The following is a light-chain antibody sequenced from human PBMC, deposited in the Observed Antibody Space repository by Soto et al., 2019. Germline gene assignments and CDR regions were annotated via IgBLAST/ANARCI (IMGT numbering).Light chain of an antibody. Sequence: DIVMTQSPDSLAVSLGERATINCKSSQSVFSRSNNKNWLFWYQQKPGQPPKLLIHWASTRVSGVPDRFSGSGSGTDFTLSISSLQAEDVAVYYCQHYSETPTTFGPGTKVDI. V-gene: IGKV4-1*01. CDR3: QHYSETPTT. CDR2: WAS. CDR1: QSVFSRSNNKNW. J-gene: IGKJ3*01.